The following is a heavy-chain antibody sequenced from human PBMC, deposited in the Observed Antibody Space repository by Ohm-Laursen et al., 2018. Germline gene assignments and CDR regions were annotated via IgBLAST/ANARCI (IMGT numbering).Heavy chain of an antibody. J-gene: IGHJ6*02. CDR3: ARGKTVTTSLYYYYGMDV. D-gene: IGHD4-17*01. Sequence: GESLRISCKGSGYSFTSYWIGWVRQMPGKGLEWMGIIYPGDSDTRYSPSFQGQVTISADKSISTAYLQWSSLKASDTAMYYCARGKTVTTSLYYYYGMDVWGQGTTVTVSS. V-gene: IGHV5-51*03. CDR1: GYSFTSYW. CDR2: IYPGDSDT.